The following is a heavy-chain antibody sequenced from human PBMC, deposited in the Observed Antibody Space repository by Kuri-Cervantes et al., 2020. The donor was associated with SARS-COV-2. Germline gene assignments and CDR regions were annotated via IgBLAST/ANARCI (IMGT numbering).Heavy chain of an antibody. CDR3: AKLALWTGDHNGKFDC. CDR1: GFTFSTYS. CDR2: ISSSGSYI. D-gene: IGHD3/OR15-3a*01. J-gene: IGHJ4*02. Sequence: GESLKISCEASGFTFSTYSMNWVRQASGKGLQWVASISSSGSYIHYADSVRGRFTISRDNAKDSVYLQMNSLRADDTAVYYCAKLALWTGDHNGKFDCWGQGTLVTVSS. V-gene: IGHV3-21*01.